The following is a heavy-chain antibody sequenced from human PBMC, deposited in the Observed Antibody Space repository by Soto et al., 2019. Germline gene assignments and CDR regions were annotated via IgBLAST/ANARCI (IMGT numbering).Heavy chain of an antibody. CDR1: GYTFTGHY. Sequence: ASVKVSCKTSGYTFTGHYIHWVRHAPQQGPEWMGEIGPESGATRYAQKFRGRVTMTMDTSINTVYMELKNLSPDDTAVYYCGRERSWQRVVCYWGQGTPVTVSS. V-gene: IGHV1-2*02. CDR3: GRERSWQRVVCY. D-gene: IGHD3-16*01. J-gene: IGHJ4*02. CDR2: IGPESGAT.